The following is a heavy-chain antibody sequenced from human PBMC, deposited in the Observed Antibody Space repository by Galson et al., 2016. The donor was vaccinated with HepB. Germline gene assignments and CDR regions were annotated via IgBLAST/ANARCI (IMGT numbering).Heavy chain of an antibody. Sequence: ETLSLTCTVSGGSISNITYYWGWVRQPPGKGLEWIGTMFYGESAYYSPSLKSRVALSVDTSKNQFSLKLNSVTAADTAVYFCASTVTEYHRGWREVEFWGQGTLVSVSS. CDR1: GGSISNITYY. J-gene: IGHJ4*02. V-gene: IGHV4-39*01. CDR3: ASTVTEYHRGWREVEF. D-gene: IGHD6-19*01. CDR2: MFYGESA.